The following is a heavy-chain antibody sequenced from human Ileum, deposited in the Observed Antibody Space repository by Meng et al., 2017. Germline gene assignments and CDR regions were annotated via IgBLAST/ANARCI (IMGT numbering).Heavy chain of an antibody. D-gene: IGHD7-27*01. CDR2: INEDGSEN. V-gene: IGHV3-7*01. CDR1: GFTFGSHR. Sequence: GESLKISCAGSGFTFGSHRMSWVRQAPGQGLEWVANINEDGSENYYLDSVKGRFTVSRDNAKNSLYLQMNSLRADDTAVYYCATSGSLEHWGQGTLVTVSS. J-gene: IGHJ4*02. CDR3: ATSGSLEH.